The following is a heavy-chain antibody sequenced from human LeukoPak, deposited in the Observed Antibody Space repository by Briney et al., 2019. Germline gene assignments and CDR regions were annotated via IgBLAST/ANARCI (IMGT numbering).Heavy chain of an antibody. V-gene: IGHV3-53*04. Sequence: PGGSLRLSCAASGFTVSSNYMSWVRQAPGKGLEWVSVIYSGGSTYYADSVKGQFTISRHNSKNTLYLQMNSLRAEDTAVYYCARGESSSKGAFDIWGQGTMVTVSS. CDR3: ARGESSSKGAFDI. D-gene: IGHD6-13*01. J-gene: IGHJ3*02. CDR2: IYSGGST. CDR1: GFTVSSNY.